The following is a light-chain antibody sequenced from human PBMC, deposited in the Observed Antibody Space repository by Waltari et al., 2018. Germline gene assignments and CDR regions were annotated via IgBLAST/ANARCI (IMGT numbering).Light chain of an antibody. CDR2: GYN. CDR1: SLRTSY. J-gene: IGLJ2*01. CDR3: HSRDSSASHVV. Sequence: SSELTQDPAVSVALGQTVKMTCQGDSLRTSYASWYQQKPGQAPVLVLFGYNKRPSGIPDRFSGYNSGTTSSLTITGAQAEDEADYYCHSRDSSASHVVFGGGTKLTV. V-gene: IGLV3-19*01.